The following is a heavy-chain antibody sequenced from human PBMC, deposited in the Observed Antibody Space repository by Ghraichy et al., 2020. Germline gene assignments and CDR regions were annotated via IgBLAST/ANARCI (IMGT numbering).Heavy chain of an antibody. J-gene: IGHJ3*02. CDR1: GGSISSGGYY. CDR3: ARVPRNDILTDGGAFDI. D-gene: IGHD3-9*01. CDR2: IYYSGST. V-gene: IGHV4-31*03. Sequence: SLNISCTVSGGSISSGGYYWSWIRQHPGKGLEWIGYIYYSGSTYYNPSLKSRVTISVDTSKNQFSLKLSSVTAADTAVYYCARVPRNDILTDGGAFDIWGQGTMVTVSS.